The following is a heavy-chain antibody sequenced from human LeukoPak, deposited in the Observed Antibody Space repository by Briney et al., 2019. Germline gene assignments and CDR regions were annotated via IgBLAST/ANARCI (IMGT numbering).Heavy chain of an antibody. CDR1: GFTFSRHA. J-gene: IGHJ4*02. CDR3: ARDRVVINPFLDY. CDR2: ISYDGGNK. D-gene: IGHD3-22*01. V-gene: IGHV3-30-3*01. Sequence: HPGGSLRLSCAASGFTFSRHAMHWVRQAPGKGLEWVAVISYDGGNKNYADSVKGRFTISRDNSKNTLYLQMNSLRAEDTAVYYCARDRVVINPFLDYWGQGTLVTVSS.